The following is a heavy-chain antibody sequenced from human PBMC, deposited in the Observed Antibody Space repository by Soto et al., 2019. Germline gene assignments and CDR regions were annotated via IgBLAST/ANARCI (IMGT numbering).Heavy chain of an antibody. CDR1: GNTFTNYY. V-gene: IGHV1-46*03. D-gene: IGHD2-21*02. J-gene: IGHJ4*02. CDR2: INPSGGHT. Sequence: QVQLMQSGAEVKKPGASVKVSCKASGNTFTNYYIHWVRQAPGQGLEWMGTINPSGGHTTYSQECVSKVTVHRDTSTSTLRVQLTSVRSEDTAVYYCGGGRRVVVATATFDSWGKGPRFTASS. CDR3: GGGRRVVVATATFDS.